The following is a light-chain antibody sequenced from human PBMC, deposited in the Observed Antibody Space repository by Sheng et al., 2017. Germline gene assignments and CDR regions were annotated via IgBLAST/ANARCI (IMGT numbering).Light chain of an antibody. CDR1: QSVSSSY. Sequence: EVVLTQSPATLSLSPGERATLSCRASQSVSSSYLAWYQQKPGQAPRLLIYDASIRATGVSARISGSGSGTQFTLTINGLQSEDFAVYYCHQYLNWYTFGQGTKLEI. V-gene: IGKV3-15*01. CDR2: DAS. J-gene: IGKJ2*01. CDR3: HQYLNWYT.